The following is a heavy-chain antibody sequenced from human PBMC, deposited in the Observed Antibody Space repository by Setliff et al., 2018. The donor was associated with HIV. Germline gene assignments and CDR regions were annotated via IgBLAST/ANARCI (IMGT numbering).Heavy chain of an antibody. D-gene: IGHD2-15*01. CDR3: ARHKTHEYGGNTIYFDS. V-gene: IGHV4-38-2*01. CDR1: GNSISSGYY. J-gene: IGHJ4*02. Sequence: SETLSLTCVVSGNSISSGYYWGWVRQPPGKGLEWIGSIYHTGSTYYNPSLKGRVTISVDTSKNQFSLKLKSVTAADTAVYYCARHKTHEYGGNTIYFDSWGQGTLVTVSS. CDR2: IYHTGST.